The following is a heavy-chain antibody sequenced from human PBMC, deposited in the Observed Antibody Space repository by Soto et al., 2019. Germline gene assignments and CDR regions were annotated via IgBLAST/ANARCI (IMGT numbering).Heavy chain of an antibody. J-gene: IGHJ4*02. D-gene: IGHD3-16*01. CDR1: GYTFNSHE. V-gene: IGHV3-48*03. CDR3: ARGGIH. CDR2: ISGSGTT. Sequence: EVLLVESGGGSRQPGGSLRLSCVASGYTFNSHEMKWVRQAPGKGLEWISSISGSGTTNYAESVKGRFTISRDNAHKSLFLEMKDLRVEDTDVYYCARGGIHWGQGTLVTVSS.